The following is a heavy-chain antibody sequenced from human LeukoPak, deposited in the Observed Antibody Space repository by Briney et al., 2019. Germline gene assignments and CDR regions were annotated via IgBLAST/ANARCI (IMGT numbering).Heavy chain of an antibody. D-gene: IGHD6-19*01. CDR2: MNPNSGNT. CDR3: AITGYSSGWYLGDYFDY. V-gene: IGHV1-8*01. J-gene: IGHJ4*02. Sequence: ASVKVSCKASGYTFTSYDINWVRQATGQGLEWMGWMNPNSGNTGYAQKFQGGVTMTRNTSISTAYMELSSLRSEDTAVYYCAITGYSSGWYLGDYFDYWGQGTLVTVSS. CDR1: GYTFTSYD.